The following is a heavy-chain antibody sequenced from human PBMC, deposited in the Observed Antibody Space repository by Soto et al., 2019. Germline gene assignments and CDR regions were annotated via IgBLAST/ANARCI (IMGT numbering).Heavy chain of an antibody. J-gene: IGHJ6*03. Sequence: QVQLVQSGAEVKKPGASVKVSCKASGYTFTSYGISWVRQAPGQGLEWMGWISAYNGNTNYAQKLQGRVTMTTDTSTSTANMKLRSLRSDDTAVYYCARWVEWSGYLPHYYYYYMDVWGKGTTVTVSS. CDR2: ISAYNGNT. V-gene: IGHV1-18*01. CDR1: GYTFTSYG. CDR3: ARWVEWSGYLPHYYYYYMDV. D-gene: IGHD3-3*01.